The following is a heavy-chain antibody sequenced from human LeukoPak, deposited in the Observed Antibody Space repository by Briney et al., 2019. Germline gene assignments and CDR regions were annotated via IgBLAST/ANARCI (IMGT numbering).Heavy chain of an antibody. CDR3: AKDKGSGWYYFDY. Sequence: GRSLRLSCAASGFTFDDYAMHWVRQAPGEGLEWVSGISWNSGSIGYADSVKGRFTISRDNAKNSLYLQMNSLRAEDTALYYCAKDKGSGWYYFDYWGQGTLVTVSS. D-gene: IGHD6-19*01. J-gene: IGHJ4*02. CDR2: ISWNSGSI. CDR1: GFTFDDYA. V-gene: IGHV3-9*01.